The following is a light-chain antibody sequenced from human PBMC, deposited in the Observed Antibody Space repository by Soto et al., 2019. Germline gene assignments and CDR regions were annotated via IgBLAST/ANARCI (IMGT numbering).Light chain of an antibody. Sequence: EIVLTQSPGTLSLSPGERATLSCRASQRVSNDYLAWYQQKPGQAPGLLISGASSRATGIPDRLSGSGSGTDFTLVISRLEPEDSAVYYCQQYGTSPITFGQGTRLEIK. CDR2: GAS. J-gene: IGKJ5*01. CDR1: QRVSNDY. CDR3: QQYGTSPIT. V-gene: IGKV3-20*01.